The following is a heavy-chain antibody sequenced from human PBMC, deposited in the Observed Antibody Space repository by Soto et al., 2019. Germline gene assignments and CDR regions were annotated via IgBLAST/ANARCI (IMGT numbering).Heavy chain of an antibody. CDR1: GFTFDDYA. CDR2: ISWNSGSI. CDR3: AKDTGYSNLFDY. Sequence: EVQLVESGGGLVQPGRSLRLSCAASGFTFDDYAMHWVRQAPGKGLEWVSGISWNSGSIGYADSVKGRFTISRDHAKHSLYLQMNSLRAEDTALYYCAKDTGYSNLFDYWGQGTLVTVSS. D-gene: IGHD4-4*01. V-gene: IGHV3-9*01. J-gene: IGHJ4*02.